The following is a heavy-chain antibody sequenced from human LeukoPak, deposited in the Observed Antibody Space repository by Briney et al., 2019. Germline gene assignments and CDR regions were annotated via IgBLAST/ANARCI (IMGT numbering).Heavy chain of an antibody. CDR1: GGSIRSFH. V-gene: IGHV4-59*08. J-gene: IGHJ4*03. Sequence: SETLPLTCTVPGGSIRSFHWTWIRQPPGKGLERNGYNYYSGSANYNPSLKRRATISVDTPNNQFSLNLSSVTAADSAVYYCARHRTQYDYGDSWGHGTLVTVSS. D-gene: IGHD4-17*01. CDR3: ARHRTQYDYGDS. CDR2: NYYSGSA.